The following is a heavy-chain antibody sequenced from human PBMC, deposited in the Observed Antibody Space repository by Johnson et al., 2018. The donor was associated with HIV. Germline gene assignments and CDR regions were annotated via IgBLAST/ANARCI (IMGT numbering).Heavy chain of an antibody. V-gene: IGHV3-20*04. J-gene: IGHJ3*02. Sequence: VQLVESGGGVVRPGGSLRLSCAASGFTFDDYGMSWVRQAPGKGLEWVSGINWNGGSTYYADSVTGRFTISRDNSKNTLYLQMNSLRAEDTAVYYCARGGGSYDAGDAFDTWGQGTMVTVSS. CDR2: INWNGGST. CDR1: GFTFDDYG. CDR3: ARGGGSYDAGDAFDT. D-gene: IGHD1-26*01.